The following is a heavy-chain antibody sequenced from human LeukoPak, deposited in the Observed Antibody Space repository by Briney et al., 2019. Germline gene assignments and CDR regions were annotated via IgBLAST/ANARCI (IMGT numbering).Heavy chain of an antibody. CDR3: APGPRLSYDYVWGRYRAPFDY. D-gene: IGHD3-16*02. CDR1: GYTLTELS. J-gene: IGHJ4*02. CDR2: FDPEDGET. V-gene: IGHV1-24*01. Sequence: ASVKVSCKVSGYTLTELSIHWVRQAPGKGLEGMGGFDPEDGETIYAQKFQGRVTMTEDTSTDTAYMELSSLRSEDTAVYYCAPGPRLSYDYVWGRYRAPFDYWGQGTLVTVSS.